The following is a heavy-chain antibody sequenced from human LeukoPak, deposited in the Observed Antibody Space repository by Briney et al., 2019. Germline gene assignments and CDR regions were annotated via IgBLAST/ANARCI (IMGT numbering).Heavy chain of an antibody. Sequence: GGSLRLSCAASGFSFNRHAMNWVRQAPGKGLEWISHISGGSDIIEYADSVRGRFTISRDNGRGSLYLQMNSLRVEDTAVYYCARYGSGRNYIDPFDFWGQGTLVAVSS. D-gene: IGHD3-10*01. CDR3: ARYGSGRNYIDPFDF. V-gene: IGHV3-48*01. CDR1: GFSFNRHA. CDR2: ISGGSDII. J-gene: IGHJ4*02.